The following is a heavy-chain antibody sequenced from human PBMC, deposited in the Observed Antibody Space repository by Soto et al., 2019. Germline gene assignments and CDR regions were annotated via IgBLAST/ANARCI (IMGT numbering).Heavy chain of an antibody. V-gene: IGHV1-69*13. CDR1: GGTFSSYA. CDR2: IIPIFGTA. J-gene: IGHJ6*02. CDR3: ARLPSRNSGYDQYYYYYYGMDV. D-gene: IGHD5-12*01. Sequence: ASVKVSCKASGGTFSSYAISWVRQAPGQGLEWMGGIIPIFGTANYAQKFQGRVTITADESTSTAYMELSSLRSEDTAVYYCARLPSRNSGYDQYYYYYYGMDVWGQGTTVTVSS.